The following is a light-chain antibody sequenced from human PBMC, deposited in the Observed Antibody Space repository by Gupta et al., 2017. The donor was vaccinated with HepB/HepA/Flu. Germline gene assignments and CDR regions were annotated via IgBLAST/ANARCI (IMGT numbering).Light chain of an antibody. CDR1: QGIRND. Sequence: AIQMTQSPYSLSASVGDRVTITCRASQGIRNDLGCYQQKPGKAPKLMISAASTLESGVPSRFSGIGSGTDFTLTISSLQPEDFATYYCLQDDNYPWAFGQGTKLEIK. V-gene: IGKV1-6*01. J-gene: IGKJ1*01. CDR3: LQDDNYPWA. CDR2: AAS.